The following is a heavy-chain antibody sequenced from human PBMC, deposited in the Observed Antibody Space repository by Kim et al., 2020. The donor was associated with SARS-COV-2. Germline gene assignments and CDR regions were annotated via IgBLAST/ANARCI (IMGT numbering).Heavy chain of an antibody. V-gene: IGHV3-48*03. D-gene: IGHD6-6*01. CDR3: ARDGIAARIFDY. J-gene: IGHJ4*02. Sequence: YADSVKGRFTISRDNAKNSLYLQMNSLRAEDTAVYYCARDGIAARIFDYWGQGTLVTVSS.